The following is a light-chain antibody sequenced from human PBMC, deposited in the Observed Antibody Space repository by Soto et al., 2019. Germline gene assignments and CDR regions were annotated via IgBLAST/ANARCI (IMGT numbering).Light chain of an antibody. Sequence: DIVLTQSPGTLSLSPGERATLSCRASQDVLNNYLAWFQQKPGQAPRLLISAISTRASGIPDRFSGSGSGTHFNLPISRLEPEDFAVYYCQQFGTPPWTFGQGTKVE. CDR3: QQFGTPPWT. CDR1: QDVLNNY. CDR2: AIS. J-gene: IGKJ1*01. V-gene: IGKV3-20*01.